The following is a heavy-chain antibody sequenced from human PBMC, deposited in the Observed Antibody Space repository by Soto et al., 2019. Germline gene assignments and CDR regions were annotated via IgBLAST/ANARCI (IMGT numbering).Heavy chain of an antibody. V-gene: IGHV3-30*18. CDR2: ISYDARAQ. Sequence: VQLEDSGGGVVQPGKSLRLSCVVSGLAFSAYHMYWVRQAPGKGLEWLSVISYDARAQFYADSVRGRFTISRDNSMDTFFLQMSNLRVEDTAVYYCAKGPYSSGSYGFDHWGQGTLVIVSS. CDR3: AKGPYSSGSYGFDH. CDR1: GLAFSAYH. D-gene: IGHD6-19*01. J-gene: IGHJ4*02.